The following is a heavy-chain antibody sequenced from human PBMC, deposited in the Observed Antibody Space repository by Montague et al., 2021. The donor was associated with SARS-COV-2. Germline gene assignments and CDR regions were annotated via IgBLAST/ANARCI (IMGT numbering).Heavy chain of an antibody. CDR3: ARGMIRGVTTPFDY. CDR2: FYYSGTT. CDR1: SGSIISSGYY. D-gene: IGHD3-10*01. J-gene: IGHJ4*02. Sequence: ETLSLACSVSSGSIISSGYYWGWIRQPPGKELEWIGNFYYSGTTYYNPSLQSRGTISVDTSKNHLSLRLSSVTAADTAVYFCARGMIRGVTTPFDYWGQGSQVTVSS. V-gene: IGHV4-39*02.